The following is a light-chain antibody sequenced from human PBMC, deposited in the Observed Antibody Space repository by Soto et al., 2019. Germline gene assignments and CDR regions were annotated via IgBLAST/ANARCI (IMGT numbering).Light chain of an antibody. V-gene: IGLV2-23*01. CDR1: SSDVGIYNL. CDR3: CSYAGFSTYV. CDR2: EGS. J-gene: IGLJ1*01. Sequence: QSALTQPASVSGSPGQSITISCTGTSSDVGIYNLVSWYQHHPGKAPKLMIFEGSKRPSGVSNRFSGSKSGNTASLTISGLQAEDEADYYCCSYAGFSTYVFGTGTQLTVL.